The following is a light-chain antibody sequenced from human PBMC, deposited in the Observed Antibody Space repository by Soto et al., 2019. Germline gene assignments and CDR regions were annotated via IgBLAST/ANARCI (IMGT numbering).Light chain of an antibody. CDR2: EAS. J-gene: IGKJ4*01. Sequence: ETVMTQSPVTLSVSPGERATLSCRASQSVSRNLAWYQQKPGQAPRLLIYEASTRATDIPARFSGSVSGTEFTLTISSLQGEDFAVYYCQQYNNWPLTFGGGTKVEIK. V-gene: IGKV3-15*01. CDR1: QSVSRN. CDR3: QQYNNWPLT.